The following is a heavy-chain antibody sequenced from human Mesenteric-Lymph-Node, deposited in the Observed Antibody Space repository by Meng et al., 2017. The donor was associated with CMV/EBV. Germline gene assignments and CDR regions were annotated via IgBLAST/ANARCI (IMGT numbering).Heavy chain of an antibody. CDR1: GLTVSNDY. D-gene: IGHD2-8*02. V-gene: IGHV3-53*01. Sequence: LRLSCEVSGLTVSNDYMNWVRQAPGRGLEWVSVIFRDGTTYYTDSVKGRVSISRDNSKNTLYLQLNSLRVEDTAVYYCARGTGGYSYWGQGTLVTVSS. CDR2: IFRDGTT. J-gene: IGHJ4*02. CDR3: ARGTGGYSY.